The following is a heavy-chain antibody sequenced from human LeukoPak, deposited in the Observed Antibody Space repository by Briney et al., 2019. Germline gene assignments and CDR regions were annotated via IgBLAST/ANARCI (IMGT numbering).Heavy chain of an antibody. CDR1: GFTFSLYA. CDR2: INDDSSDI. J-gene: IGHJ4*02. V-gene: IGHV3-48*04. D-gene: IGHD2-2*01. CDR3: ARDTFQPGLIDS. Sequence: RAGGSLRLSCAASGFTFSLYAMNWVRQAPGKGLERMSYINDDSSDIHYAGSVRGRFTISRDDARKTLYLQLSSLRVEDTAVYYCARDTFQPGLIDSGGQGTLVTVSS.